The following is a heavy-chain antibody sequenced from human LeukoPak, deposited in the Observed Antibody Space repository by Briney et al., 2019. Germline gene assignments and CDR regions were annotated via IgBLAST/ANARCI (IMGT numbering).Heavy chain of an antibody. CDR3: AREGLIYFDY. V-gene: IGHV4-61*02. J-gene: IGHJ4*02. Sequence: PSESLSLTCTVSGGPISSGSYYWSWIRQPAGKGLEWIGRIYTSGSTNYNPSLKSRVTISVDTSKNQFSLKLSSVTAADTAVYYCAREGLIYFDYWGQGTLVTVSS. CDR2: IYTSGST. CDR1: GGPISSGSYY. D-gene: IGHD3-16*01.